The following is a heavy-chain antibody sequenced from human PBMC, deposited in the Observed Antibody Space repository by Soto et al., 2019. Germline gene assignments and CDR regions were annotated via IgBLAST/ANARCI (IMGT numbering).Heavy chain of an antibody. D-gene: IGHD6-13*01. J-gene: IGHJ4*02. Sequence: QVQFRGAGLLKPSETLSLTCAVYDGSFSDYYWGWIRQPPGKGLEWIGEINQSGSNNYNPSLKSRVTISLDTSKNQFSLNLSSVTAADTAVYYCARSMRSQSSSYFVSWGQGTLVTVSS. CDR1: DGSFSDYY. V-gene: IGHV4-34*01. CDR2: INQSGSN. CDR3: ARSMRSQSSSYFVS.